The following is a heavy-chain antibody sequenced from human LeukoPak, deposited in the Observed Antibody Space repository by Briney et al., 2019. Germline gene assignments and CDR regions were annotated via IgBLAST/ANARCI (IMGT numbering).Heavy chain of an antibody. D-gene: IGHD5-18*01. J-gene: IGHJ3*02. V-gene: IGHV1-18*01. CDR3: ARAMIQLTPFAFDI. CDR1: GYTFTSYG. Sequence: ASVKVSCKASGYTFTSYGIRWVRQAPGQGLEWMGWISAYNGNTNYAQKLQGRVTMTTDTSTSTAYMELRSLRSDDTAVYYCARAMIQLTPFAFDIWGQGTMVTVSS. CDR2: ISAYNGNT.